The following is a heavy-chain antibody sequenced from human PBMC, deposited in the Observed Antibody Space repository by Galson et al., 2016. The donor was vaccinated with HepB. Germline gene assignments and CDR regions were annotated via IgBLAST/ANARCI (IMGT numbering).Heavy chain of an antibody. J-gene: IGHJ4*02. Sequence: QSGAEVKKPGESLKISCQGSGYSFSNYWIGWVRQMPGKGLEWMGIIYPGKSDTRYNPSFQGQVTISADASISAAYLQWSVLKASDTATYYCARLSTYYYDPPAYYGGYYWDYGGQGTLGSVSS. CDR1: GYSFSNYW. V-gene: IGHV5-51*01. D-gene: IGHD3-22*01. CDR2: IYPGKSDT. CDR3: ARLSTYYYDPPAYYGGYYWDY.